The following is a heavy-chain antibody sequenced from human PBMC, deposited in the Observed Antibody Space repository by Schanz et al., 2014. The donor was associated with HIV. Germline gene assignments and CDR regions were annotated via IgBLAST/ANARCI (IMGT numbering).Heavy chain of an antibody. CDR1: GFTFSDHG. V-gene: IGHV3-33*01. CDR2: IWYDGSKK. J-gene: IGHJ6*02. CDR3: ASTIYPYSSSSDYYYGMDV. Sequence: QLQLVESGGGVVRPGTSLRLSCAASGFTFSDHGMHWVRQAPGKGLEWVAVIWYDGSKKYYADSVKGRFTISRDNSKKTLYLQMNSLRAEDTAVYYCASTIYPYSSSSDYYYGMDVWGQGSLVTVSS. D-gene: IGHD6-6*01.